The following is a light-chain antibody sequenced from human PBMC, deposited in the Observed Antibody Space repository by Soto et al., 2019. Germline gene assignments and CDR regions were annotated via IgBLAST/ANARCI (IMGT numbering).Light chain of an antibody. V-gene: IGLV2-14*01. J-gene: IGLJ2*01. Sequence: QSALTQPASVSGSPGQSITISCTGTSSDVGGYNYVSWYQQHPGKAPKLMIYEVSNRPSGVSNLFSGSKSGNTASLTISGLQAEDEADYCCSSYTSSSTLVVFGGGTKLTVL. CDR1: SSDVGGYNY. CDR2: EVS. CDR3: SSYTSSSTLVV.